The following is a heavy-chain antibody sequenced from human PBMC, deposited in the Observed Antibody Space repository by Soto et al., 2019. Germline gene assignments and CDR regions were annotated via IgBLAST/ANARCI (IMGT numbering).Heavy chain of an antibody. CDR1: GFTFSSYA. CDR2: ISYDGSNK. Sequence: GGSLRLSCAASGFTFSSYATHWVRQAPGKGLEWVAVISYDGSNKYYADSVKGRFTISRDNSKNTLYLQMNSLRAEDTAVYYCASDGGPFYYYYYGMDVWGQGTTVTVSS. CDR3: ASDGGPFYYYYYGMDV. D-gene: IGHD3-16*01. J-gene: IGHJ6*02. V-gene: IGHV3-30-3*01.